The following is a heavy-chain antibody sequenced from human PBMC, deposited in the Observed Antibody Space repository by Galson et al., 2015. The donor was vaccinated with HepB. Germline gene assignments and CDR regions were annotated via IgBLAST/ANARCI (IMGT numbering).Heavy chain of an antibody. CDR3: ARVRGVWFGELLYLDY. V-gene: IGHV3-30-3*01. CDR2: ISYDGSNK. CDR1: GFTFSNYA. J-gene: IGHJ4*02. Sequence: SLRLSCAASGFTFSNYAIHWVRQAPGKGLEWVAVISYDGSNKYYADSVKGRFTISRDNSKNTLYLQMNSLRAEDTAVYYCARVRGVWFGELLYLDYWGQGTLVTVSS. D-gene: IGHD3-10*01.